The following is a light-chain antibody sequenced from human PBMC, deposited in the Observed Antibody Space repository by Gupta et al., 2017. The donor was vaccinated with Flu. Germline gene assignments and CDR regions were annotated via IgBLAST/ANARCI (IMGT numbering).Light chain of an antibody. Sequence: DIQLTQSPSFLSASVGGRVTITCRASQGISNYLAWYQLKPGKAPKLLIYAASTLQRGVPSRFSGGGSGTEFTLTISSLQPEDFATYFCQQPTSFPRTFGQGTKVEIK. V-gene: IGKV1-9*01. J-gene: IGKJ1*01. CDR2: AAS. CDR1: QGISNY. CDR3: QQPTSFPRT.